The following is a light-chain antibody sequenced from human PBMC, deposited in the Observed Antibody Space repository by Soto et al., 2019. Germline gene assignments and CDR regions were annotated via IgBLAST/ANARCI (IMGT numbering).Light chain of an antibody. CDR1: SGGIANNY. V-gene: IGLV6-57*01. CDR2: EDN. J-gene: IGLJ3*02. CDR3: QSYDSNNWV. Sequence: NFMLTQPHSVSESPGKTVTISCTRSSGGIANNYVQWYQQRPGSSPTTVIYEDNQRPSGVPDRFSGSIDSSSNSASLIISGLKTEDEADYYCQSYDSNNWVFGGGTKLTVL.